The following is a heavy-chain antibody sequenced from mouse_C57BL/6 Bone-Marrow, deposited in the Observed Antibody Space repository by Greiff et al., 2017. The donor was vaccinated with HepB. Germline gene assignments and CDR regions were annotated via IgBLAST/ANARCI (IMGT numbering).Heavy chain of an antibody. J-gene: IGHJ3*01. V-gene: IGHV2-6*01. CDR2: IWGVGST. Sequence: VQLQQSGPGLVAPSQSLSITCTVSGFSLTSYGVDWVRQSPGKGLEWLGVIWGVGSTNYNSALKSRLSISKDNSKSQVFLKMNSLQTDDTAMYYCASGDYYGRFAYWGQGTLVTVSA. D-gene: IGHD2-1*01. CDR3: ASGDYYGRFAY. CDR1: GFSLTSYG.